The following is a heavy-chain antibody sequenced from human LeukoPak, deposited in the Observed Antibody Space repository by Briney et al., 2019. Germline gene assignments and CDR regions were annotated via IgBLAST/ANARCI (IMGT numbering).Heavy chain of an antibody. CDR3: ARDRRIVGATTGYVPYFDY. V-gene: IGHV4-34*01. CDR2: IYYSGST. Sequence: SETLSLTCAVYGGFFSDYSWSWIRQPPGKGLEWIGSIYYSGSTYYNPSLKSRVTISVDTSKNQFSLKLSSVTAADTSVYYCARDRRIVGATTGYVPYFDYWGQGTLVTVSS. CDR1: GGFFSDYS. D-gene: IGHD1-26*01. J-gene: IGHJ4*02.